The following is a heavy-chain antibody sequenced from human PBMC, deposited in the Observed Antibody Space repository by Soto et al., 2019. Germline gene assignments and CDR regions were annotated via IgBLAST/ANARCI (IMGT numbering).Heavy chain of an antibody. CDR3: ARDLFIDKRPASFCYCGGGRCYSGWFAP. J-gene: IGHJ5*02. D-gene: IGHD2-15*01. Sequence: SETLSLTCTVSGGSISSYYWTWIRQPAGKGLEWIGRIYTSGSTNYNPSLKSRVTMSVDTSKKTFSLKLSSVTAADTALYYCARDLFIDKRPASFCYCGGGRCYSGWFAPWVQGTLVTVSA. V-gene: IGHV4-4*07. CDR1: GGSISSYY. CDR2: IYTSGST.